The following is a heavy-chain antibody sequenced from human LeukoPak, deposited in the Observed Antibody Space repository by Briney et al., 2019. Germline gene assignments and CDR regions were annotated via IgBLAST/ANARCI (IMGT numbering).Heavy chain of an antibody. CDR1: GGSISSSTYY. CDR3: ARMKYYYDSSGYDWFDP. Sequence: PSETLSLTCTVSGGSISSSTYYWGWIRQPPGKGLEWIGSIYYSGTTYYNPSLKSRVTISVDTSKNQFSLKLSSVIAADTAVYYCARMKYYYDSSGYDWFDPWGQGTLVTVSS. D-gene: IGHD3-22*01. V-gene: IGHV4-39*01. CDR2: IYYSGTT. J-gene: IGHJ5*02.